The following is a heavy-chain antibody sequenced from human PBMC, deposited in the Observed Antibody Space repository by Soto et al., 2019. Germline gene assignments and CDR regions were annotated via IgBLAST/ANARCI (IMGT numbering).Heavy chain of an antibody. D-gene: IGHD6-6*01. CDR3: ARDIAARVYYYYGMDV. CDR2: ISSSSSYI. V-gene: IGHV3-21*01. J-gene: IGHJ6*02. CDR1: RFTFSSYS. Sequence: GGSLRLSCAASRFTFSSYSMNWVRQAPGKGLEWVSSISSSSSYIYYADSVKGRFTISRDNAKNSLYLQMNSLRAEDTAVCYCARDIAARVYYYYGMDVWGQGTTVTVSS.